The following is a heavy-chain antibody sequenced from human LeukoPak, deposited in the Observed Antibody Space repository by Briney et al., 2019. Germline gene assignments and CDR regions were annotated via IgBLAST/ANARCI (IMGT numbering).Heavy chain of an antibody. J-gene: IGHJ6*03. V-gene: IGHV4-34*01. D-gene: IGHD3-22*01. CDR1: GGSFSGHY. CDR3: ARGRQEVCMIVVVMSAVSYYLDV. Sequence: SETLSLTCAVYGGSFSGHYWTWIRQPPGKGLEWIGEINPSGRISYNPSLKSRLTISVDASKNQFSLNLRSLTAADTAVDYCARGRQEVCMIVVVMSAVSYYLDVWGKGTTVTVS. CDR2: INPSGRI.